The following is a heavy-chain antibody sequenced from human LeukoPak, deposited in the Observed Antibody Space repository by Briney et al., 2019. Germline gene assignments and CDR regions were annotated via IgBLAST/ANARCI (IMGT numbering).Heavy chain of an antibody. CDR2: VNPDGTIR. CDR3: DRDKTTVTTFDY. CDR1: GFTFNDYW. D-gene: IGHD4-17*01. Sequence: GGSLRLSCAASGFTFNDYWMHWVRQAPGKGLVWVSRVNPDGTIRGYADSVKGRFTISRDIAKNTVYLQMSSLRAEDTAVYYCDRDKTTVTTFDYWGQGALVTVSS. V-gene: IGHV3-74*01. J-gene: IGHJ4*02.